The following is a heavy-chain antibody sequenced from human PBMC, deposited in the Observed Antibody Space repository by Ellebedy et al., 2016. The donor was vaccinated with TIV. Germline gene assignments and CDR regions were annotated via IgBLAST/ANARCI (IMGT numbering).Heavy chain of an antibody. CDR2: IIPIFGIA. CDR1: GGTFSSYA. J-gene: IGHJ6*03. CDR3: AMPPPTPSEEAYYYMDV. V-gene: IGHV1-69*13. Sequence: SVKVSXXASGGTFSSYAISWVRQAPGQGLEWMGGIIPIFGIANYAQKFQGRVTITADESTSTAYMELSSLRSEDTAVYYCAMPPPTPSEEAYYYMDVWGKGTTVTVTS.